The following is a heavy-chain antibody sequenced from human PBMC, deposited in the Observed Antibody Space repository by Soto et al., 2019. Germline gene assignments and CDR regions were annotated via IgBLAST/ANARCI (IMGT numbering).Heavy chain of an antibody. CDR1: GRTFSSDA. CDR2: IIPVSGTA. Sequence: QVQLVQSGAEVKTPASSVKVSCKASGRTFSSDAISWVRQAPGQGLEWNAGIIPVSGTANYAQKFQGRVTITADESTGTAYMELSSLRSEDTAVYYCARSQGSSTSLEFYYYSYYGMDVWGHGTTVTVSS. J-gene: IGHJ6*02. D-gene: IGHD2-2*01. CDR3: ARSQGSSTSLEFYYYSYYGMDV. V-gene: IGHV1-69*01.